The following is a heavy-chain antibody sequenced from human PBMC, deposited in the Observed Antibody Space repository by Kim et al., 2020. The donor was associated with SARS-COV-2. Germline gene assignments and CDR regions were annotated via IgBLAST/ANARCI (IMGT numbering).Heavy chain of an antibody. CDR1: GFTFSSYS. D-gene: IGHD1-20*01. Sequence: GGSLRLSCAASGFTFSSYSMNWVRQAPGKGLEWVSSISTSSSYIYYADSVKGRFTISRDNAKNSLYLQMNSLRAEDTAVYYCARSYNWNDVHYYYYGMDVWGQGTTVTVSS. CDR2: ISTSSSYI. CDR3: ARSYNWNDVHYYYYGMDV. V-gene: IGHV3-21*01. J-gene: IGHJ6*02.